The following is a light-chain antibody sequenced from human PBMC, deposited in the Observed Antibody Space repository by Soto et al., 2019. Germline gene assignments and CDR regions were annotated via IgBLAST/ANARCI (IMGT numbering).Light chain of an antibody. J-gene: IGKJ4*01. CDR1: QSISTY. CDR3: QQSFNTLALT. CDR2: AAS. V-gene: IGKV1-39*01. Sequence: DIQMTQSPSSLSASVGDRVTITCRASQSISTYLNWYQQKPGKAPNLLIYAASSLHDGVSSRFSGSGSGTEFALTISNLQPGDFATYYCQQSFNTLALTFGGGTKVQIK.